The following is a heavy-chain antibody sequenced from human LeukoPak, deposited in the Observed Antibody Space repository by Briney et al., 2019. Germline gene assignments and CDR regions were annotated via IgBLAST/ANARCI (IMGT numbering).Heavy chain of an antibody. CDR1: GFTFSTYS. CDR3: ARGSAVTANNFDF. CDR2: IDSSSSTI. D-gene: IGHD4-11*01. J-gene: IGHJ4*02. V-gene: IGHV3-48*04. Sequence: GGSLRLSCAASGFTFSTYSMNWVRQAPGKGLEWVSYIDSSSSTIYYADSVKGRFTISRDDAKKSVDLQMNSLRAEDTAVYYCARGSAVTANNFDFWGQGTLVTVSS.